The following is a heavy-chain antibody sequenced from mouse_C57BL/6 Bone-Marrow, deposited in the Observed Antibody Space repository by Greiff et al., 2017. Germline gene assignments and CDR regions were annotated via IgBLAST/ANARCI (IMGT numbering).Heavy chain of an antibody. V-gene: IGHV1-76*01. D-gene: IGHD2-1*01. CDR3: ARGYGNHWYFDV. J-gene: IGHJ1*03. Sequence: QVQLQQSGAELVRPGASVKLSCKASGYTFTDYYINWVKQRPGQGLEWIARIYPGSGNTYYNEKFKGKATLTAEKSSSTAYMHLSSLTSEDSAVYFCARGYGNHWYFDVWGTGTTVTVSS. CDR1: GYTFTDYY. CDR2: IYPGSGNT.